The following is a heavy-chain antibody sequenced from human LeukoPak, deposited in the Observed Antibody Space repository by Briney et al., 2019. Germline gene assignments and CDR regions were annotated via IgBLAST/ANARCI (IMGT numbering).Heavy chain of an antibody. Sequence: GGSLRLSCAASGFTFSSYGMHWVRQAPGKGLEWVAFIRHDGSNKYYADSVKGRFTISRDNAKNSLYLQMSSLRAEDTAVYYCARVATFSSSPLDYWGQGTLVTVSS. V-gene: IGHV3-30*02. J-gene: IGHJ4*02. D-gene: IGHD2-2*01. CDR3: ARVATFSSSPLDY. CDR1: GFTFSSYG. CDR2: IRHDGSNK.